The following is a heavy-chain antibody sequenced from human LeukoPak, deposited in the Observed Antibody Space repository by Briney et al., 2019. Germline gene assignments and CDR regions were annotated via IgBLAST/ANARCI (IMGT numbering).Heavy chain of an antibody. Sequence: GGSLRLSCAASGFTFSSYAMSWVRQMPGKGLEWMGIIYPGDSDTRYSPSFQGQVTISADKSISTAYLQWSSLKASDTAMYYCARRNGVYWGQGTLVTVSS. CDR1: GFTFSSYA. V-gene: IGHV5-51*01. CDR3: ARRNGVY. J-gene: IGHJ4*02. D-gene: IGHD2-8*01. CDR2: IYPGDSDT.